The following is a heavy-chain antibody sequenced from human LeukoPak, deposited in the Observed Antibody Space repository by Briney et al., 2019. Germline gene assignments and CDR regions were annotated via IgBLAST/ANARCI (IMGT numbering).Heavy chain of an antibody. J-gene: IGHJ4*02. V-gene: IGHV4-39*01. CDR1: GGSFSSSSYY. CDR2: IYYSGST. CDR3: AAYCSSTSCYFVDY. D-gene: IGHD2-2*01. Sequence: SETLSLTCTVSGGSFSSSSYYWGWVRQPPGTGLEWIGSIYYSGSTYYNPSLKSRVTISVDTSKNQFSLKLSSVTAADTAVYYCAAYCSSTSCYFVDYWGQGTLVTVSS.